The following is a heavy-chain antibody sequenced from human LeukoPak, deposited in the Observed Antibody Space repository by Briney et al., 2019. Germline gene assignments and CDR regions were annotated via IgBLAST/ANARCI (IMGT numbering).Heavy chain of an antibody. CDR1: GFTFSSYE. Sequence: GGSLRLSCAASGFTFSSYEMNWVRQAPGKGLEWVSYVSSSGSTIYYADSVKGRFTISRDNAKNSLYLQMNSLRAEDTAVYYCARAPAVSSSWYYYYMDVWGKGTTVTVSS. J-gene: IGHJ6*03. CDR3: ARAPAVSSSWYYYYMDV. D-gene: IGHD6-13*01. CDR2: VSSSGSTI. V-gene: IGHV3-48*03.